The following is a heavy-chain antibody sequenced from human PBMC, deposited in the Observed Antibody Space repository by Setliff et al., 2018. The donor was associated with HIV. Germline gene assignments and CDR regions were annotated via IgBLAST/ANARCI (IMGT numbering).Heavy chain of an antibody. CDR2: VYYSGST. CDR3: ATSPAGEILGSRPFYFDY. V-gene: IGHV4-31*02. J-gene: IGHJ4*02. D-gene: IGHD3-10*01. Sequence: SETLSLTCSVSGGSISSSGYYWSWIRQHPGKGLDWIGRVYYSGSTDYNPSLQSRATLSIDTSKNQFSLKLTSVIAADTAVYYCATSPAGEILGSRPFYFDYWGQGTLVTVSS. CDR1: GGSISSSGYY.